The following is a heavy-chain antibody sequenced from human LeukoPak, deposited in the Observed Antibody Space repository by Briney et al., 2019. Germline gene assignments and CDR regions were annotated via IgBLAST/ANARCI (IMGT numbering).Heavy chain of an antibody. Sequence: PSETLSLTCTVSGGSISNYHWSWIRQPPGKGLQWIGYIYYSGSTNYNPSLKSRVTISVDTSNNHFSLKLSSVTAADTAVYYCARGDLLLDYWGQGALVTVSS. D-gene: IGHD2-15*01. CDR2: IYYSGST. J-gene: IGHJ4*02. V-gene: IGHV4-59*01. CDR1: GGSISNYH. CDR3: ARGDLLLDY.